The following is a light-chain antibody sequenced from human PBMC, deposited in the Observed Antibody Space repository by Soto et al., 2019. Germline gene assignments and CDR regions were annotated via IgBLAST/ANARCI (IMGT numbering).Light chain of an antibody. Sequence: QSALTQPASVSGSPGQSITISCTGTSSDVGGYNYVSWYQQHPGKAPKLMIYDVSNRPSGVSNRFSGSKSGNTASLTISGLQAEDEADYYFSSYTSSSPLVFGTGTKLTVL. CDR3: SSYTSSSPLV. J-gene: IGLJ1*01. CDR1: SSDVGGYNY. V-gene: IGLV2-14*01. CDR2: DVS.